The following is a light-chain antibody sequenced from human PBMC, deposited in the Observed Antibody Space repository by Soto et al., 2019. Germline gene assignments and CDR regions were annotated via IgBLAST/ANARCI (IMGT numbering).Light chain of an antibody. Sequence: EILMTPSPATLSVSPGERATLAFLASQSVSSNLARYQQKPGQAPRLLIYGASTRATGIPARFSGSGSGTEFTLTINRLEREDFAVYYCQQYGSSRWTFGQGTKVDIK. V-gene: IGKV3-15*01. CDR1: QSVSSN. CDR3: QQYGSSRWT. J-gene: IGKJ1*01. CDR2: GAS.